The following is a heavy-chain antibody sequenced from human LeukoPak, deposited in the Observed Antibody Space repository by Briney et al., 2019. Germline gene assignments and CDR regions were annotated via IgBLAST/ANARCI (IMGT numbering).Heavy chain of an antibody. CDR1: GFTFSSYA. Sequence: GGSLSLSCAASGFTFSSYALSWVRKAPGKGLERVSAISGSGGSTYYADSVKGRFTISRDNSKTTLYLQMNSLRAEDTAVYYCAKDYDYVWGSYRYNYFDYWGQGTLVTVSS. CDR3: AKDYDYVWGSYRYNYFDY. V-gene: IGHV3-23*01. J-gene: IGHJ4*02. D-gene: IGHD3-16*02. CDR2: ISGSGGST.